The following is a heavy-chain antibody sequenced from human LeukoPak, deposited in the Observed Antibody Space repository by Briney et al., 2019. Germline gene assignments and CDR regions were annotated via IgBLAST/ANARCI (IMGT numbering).Heavy chain of an antibody. V-gene: IGHV4-30-2*01. CDR3: AREDDTGNWFDP. J-gene: IGHJ5*02. Sequence: GLEWIVYIYHSGSTYYKPSLKSRVTISVDRSKNQFSLKLTSVTAADTAVYYCAREDDTGNWFDPWGQGTLVTVSS. D-gene: IGHD7-27*01. CDR2: IYHSGST.